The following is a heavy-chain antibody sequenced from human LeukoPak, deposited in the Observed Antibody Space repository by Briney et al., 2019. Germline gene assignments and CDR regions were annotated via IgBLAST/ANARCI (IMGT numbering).Heavy chain of an antibody. CDR1: XFXVSSNY. J-gene: IGHJ4*02. CDR3: AREKYCTPTDCLHGRFYFDY. D-gene: IGHD2-8*01. Sequence: SLRLSCXASXFXVSSNYMNWVRQAPGKGLEWVSVIYGGGNIYYADSVKGRFTISRDNSKNTLYLQLNTLRAEDTAVYYCAREKYCTPTDCLHGRFYFDYWGQGTLVTVSS. CDR2: IYGGGNI. V-gene: IGHV3-53*05.